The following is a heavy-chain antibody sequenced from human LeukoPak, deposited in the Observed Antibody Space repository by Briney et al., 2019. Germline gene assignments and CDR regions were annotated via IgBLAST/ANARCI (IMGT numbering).Heavy chain of an antibody. D-gene: IGHD6-19*01. CDR1: GFTFSSYG. CDR2: ISYDGSNK. Sequence: GRSLRLSCAASGFTFSSYGMHWVRQAPGKGLEWVAVISYDGSNKYYADSVKGRFTISRDNSKNTLYLQMNSLRAEDTAVYYCAKDSERWATIQGGKPSFIAVAGTGYFDYWGQGTLVTVSS. CDR3: AKDSERWATIQGGKPSFIAVAGTGYFDY. J-gene: IGHJ4*02. V-gene: IGHV3-30*18.